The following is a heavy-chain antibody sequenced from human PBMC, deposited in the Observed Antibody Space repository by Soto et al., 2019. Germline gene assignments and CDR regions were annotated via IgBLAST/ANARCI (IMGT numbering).Heavy chain of an antibody. CDR1: GYTFTSYG. Sequence: ASVKVSCKASGYTFTSYGISWVRQAPGQGLEWMGWISAYNGNTNYAQKLQGRVTMTTDTSTSTAYMELRSLRSDDTAVYYCARANVYILTGYPRNELDVWGKGTTVTVSS. J-gene: IGHJ6*04. CDR2: ISAYNGNT. D-gene: IGHD3-9*01. CDR3: ARANVYILTGYPRNELDV. V-gene: IGHV1-18*01.